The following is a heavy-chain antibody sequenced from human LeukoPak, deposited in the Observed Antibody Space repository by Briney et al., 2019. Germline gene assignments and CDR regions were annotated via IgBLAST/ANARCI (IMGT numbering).Heavy chain of an antibody. CDR3: ARGLSSWEPFDY. Sequence: GGSLRLSCAASGFTFSSYSMNWVRQAPGKGLEWVSSISSSGSTIYYADSVKGRFTISRDNAKNSLYLQMNSLRAEDTAVYYCARGLSSWEPFDYWGQGTLVTVSS. CDR1: GFTFSSYS. V-gene: IGHV3-48*04. CDR2: ISSSGSTI. J-gene: IGHJ4*02. D-gene: IGHD6-13*01.